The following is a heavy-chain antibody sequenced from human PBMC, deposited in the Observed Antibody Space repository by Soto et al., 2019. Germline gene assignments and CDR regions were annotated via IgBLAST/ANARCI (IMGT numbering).Heavy chain of an antibody. CDR3: ATSYGSGYRAFDY. J-gene: IGHJ4*01. CDR1: GDTFSFYS. Sequence: SVKVSCKASGDTFSFYSINWVRQAPGLGLEWMGRVNPILSMSNYAQRFQGRVTMTADKSTSTAYMELSGLRSEDTAMYYCATSYGSGYRAFDYWGQ. D-gene: IGHD3-10*01. V-gene: IGHV1-69*02. CDR2: VNPILSMS.